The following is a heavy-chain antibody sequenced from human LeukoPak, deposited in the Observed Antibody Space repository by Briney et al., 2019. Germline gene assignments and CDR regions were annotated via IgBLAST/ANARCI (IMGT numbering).Heavy chain of an antibody. Sequence: SETLSLTCTVSGGSISSGGYYWSWIRQPPGKGLEWIGEINHSGSTNYNPSLKSRVTISVDTSKNQFSLKLSSVTAADTAVYYCAGSDYYYDSSGYLLADWGQGTLVTVSS. V-gene: IGHV4-39*07. CDR2: INHSGST. CDR1: GGSISSGGYY. D-gene: IGHD3-22*01. CDR3: AGSDYYYDSSGYLLAD. J-gene: IGHJ4*02.